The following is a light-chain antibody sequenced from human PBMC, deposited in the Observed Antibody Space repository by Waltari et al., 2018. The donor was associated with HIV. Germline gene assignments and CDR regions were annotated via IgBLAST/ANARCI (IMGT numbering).Light chain of an antibody. J-gene: IGLJ1*01. CDR3: QSYDNSLTGYV. CDR2: ANY. CDR1: SSNIGLTYG. V-gene: IGLV1-40*01. Sequence: QSLLTQPPSVSGAPGQRVTISCTGGSSNIGLTYGVSWYQHLPGTAPKLLIYANYNRPSGVPDRFSGSKSGTSASLAITGLQAEDEAEYYCQSYDNSLTGYVFGTGTKVTVL.